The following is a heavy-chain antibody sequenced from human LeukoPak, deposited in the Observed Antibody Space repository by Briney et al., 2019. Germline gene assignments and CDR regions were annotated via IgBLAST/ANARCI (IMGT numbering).Heavy chain of an antibody. CDR1: GFTFSSYA. CDR3: ARVPRASSSWIGWFDP. CDR2: ISYDGSNK. J-gene: IGHJ5*02. D-gene: IGHD6-13*01. V-gene: IGHV3-30*01. Sequence: PGRSLRLSCAASGFTFSSYAMHWVRQAPGKGPEWVAVISYDGSNKYYADSVKGRFTISRDNSKNTLYLQMNSLRAEDTAVYYCARVPRASSSWIGWFDPWGQGTLVTVSS.